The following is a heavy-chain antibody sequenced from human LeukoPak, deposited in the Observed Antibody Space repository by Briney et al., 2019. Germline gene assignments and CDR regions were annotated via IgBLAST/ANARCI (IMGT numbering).Heavy chain of an antibody. CDR3: ASRSRYSYGQGNALQ. J-gene: IGHJ4*02. Sequence: GGSLRLSCAASGFTFSSYWMSWVRQAPGKGLEWVANIKQDGSEKYYVDSVKGRFTISRDNAKSSLYLQMNSLRAEDTAVYYCASRSRYSYGQGNALQWGQGTLVTVSS. V-gene: IGHV3-7*01. CDR1: GFTFSSYW. CDR2: IKQDGSEK. D-gene: IGHD5-18*01.